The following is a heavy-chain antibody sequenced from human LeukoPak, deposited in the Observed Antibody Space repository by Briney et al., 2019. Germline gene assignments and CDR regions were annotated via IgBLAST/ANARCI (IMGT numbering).Heavy chain of an antibody. D-gene: IGHD2-21*02. Sequence: SETLSLTCTVSGGSISSSSYYWSWIRQPPGKGLEWIGEINHSGSTNYNPSLKSRVTISVDMSKNQFSLKLSSVTAADTAVYYCARGPSYCGGDCYYFDYWGQGTLVTVSS. CDR3: ARGPSYCGGDCYYFDY. V-gene: IGHV4-39*07. CDR1: GGSISSSSYY. CDR2: INHSGST. J-gene: IGHJ4*02.